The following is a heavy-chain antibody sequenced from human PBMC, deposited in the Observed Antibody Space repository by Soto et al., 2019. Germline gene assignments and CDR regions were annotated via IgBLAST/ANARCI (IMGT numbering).Heavy chain of an antibody. CDR3: ARHYMLSSSWYGGSNRLDP. CDR1: GFSFDDYG. V-gene: IGHV3-20*04. Sequence: PVESLKISCAASGFSFDDYGMNLVRQALGKGLEWVSGINWNGGSTSYADSVKGRFTISRDNATKSLYLQMNSLRVEDTAWYYWARHYMLSSSWYGGSNRLDPWRKGNLVTV. J-gene: IGHJ5*02. D-gene: IGHD6-13*01. CDR2: INWNGGST.